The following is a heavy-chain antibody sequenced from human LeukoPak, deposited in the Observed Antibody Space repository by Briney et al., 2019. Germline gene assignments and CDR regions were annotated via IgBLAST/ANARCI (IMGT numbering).Heavy chain of an antibody. J-gene: IGHJ4*02. CDR3: ASLLGYCSSTSCSEHY. CDR2: TIPIFGTA. V-gene: IGHV1-69*01. D-gene: IGHD2-2*01. Sequence: SVKVSCKASGGTFSSYAISWVRQAPGQGLEWMGGTIPIFGTANYAQKFQGRVTITADESTSTAYMELSSLRSEDTAVYYCASLLGYCSSTSCSEHYWGQGPWSPSPQ. CDR1: GGTFSSYA.